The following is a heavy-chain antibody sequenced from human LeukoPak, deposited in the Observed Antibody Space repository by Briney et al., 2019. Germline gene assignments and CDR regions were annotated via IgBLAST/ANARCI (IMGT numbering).Heavy chain of an antibody. CDR1: GFTFSSYD. D-gene: IGHD6-13*01. CDR2: ISSSGSTK. Sequence: GGSLRLSCAASGFTFSSYDMNWVRQAPGKGLEWVSYISSSGSTKYYADSVRGRFTISRDNAMKSLYLHMSSLRAEDTAVYYCARGFAAGGQGTLVTVSS. CDR3: ARGFAA. J-gene: IGHJ4*02. V-gene: IGHV3-48*03.